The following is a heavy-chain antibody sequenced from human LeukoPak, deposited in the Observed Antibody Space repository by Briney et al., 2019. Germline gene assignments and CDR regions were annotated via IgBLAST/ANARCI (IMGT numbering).Heavy chain of an antibody. CDR2: IYHSGST. Sequence: SETLSLTCTVSGYSISSGYYWGWIRQPPGKGLEWIGSIYHSGSTYYNPSLKSRVTISVDTSKNQFSLKLSSVTAADTAVYYCVRHGGQWLVNYWGQGTLVTVSS. D-gene: IGHD6-19*01. J-gene: IGHJ4*02. CDR1: GYSISSGYY. V-gene: IGHV4-38-2*02. CDR3: VRHGGQWLVNY.